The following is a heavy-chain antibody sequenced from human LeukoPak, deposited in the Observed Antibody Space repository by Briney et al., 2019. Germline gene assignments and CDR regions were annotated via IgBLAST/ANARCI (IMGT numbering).Heavy chain of an antibody. J-gene: IGHJ4*02. CDR3: ARILNFYDTTGPVFDY. D-gene: IGHD1-1*01. Sequence: SETLSLTCTVSGVSISSTSFFWGLIRQSPGKGLEWIASIYKTGSTYYNPSLKSRATISVDTSKNQFSLKLASVTAADTAVYYCARILNFYDTTGPVFDYWGQGTLVTVSS. CDR2: IYKTGST. V-gene: IGHV4-39*07. CDR1: GVSISSTSFF.